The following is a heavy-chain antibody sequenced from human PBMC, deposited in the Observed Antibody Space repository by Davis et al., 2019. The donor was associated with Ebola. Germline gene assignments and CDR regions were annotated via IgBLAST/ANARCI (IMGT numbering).Heavy chain of an antibody. V-gene: IGHV4-59*01. J-gene: IGHJ5*02. CDR2: IYYSGST. D-gene: IGHD6-19*01. Sequence: PSETLSLTCTVSGGSISSYYWSWIRQPPGKGLEWIGYIYYSGSTNYNPSLKSRVTISVDTSKNQFSLKLSSVTAADTAVYYCARERYSSGGPRGRFDPWGQGTLVTVSS. CDR3: ARERYSSGGPRGRFDP. CDR1: GGSISSYY.